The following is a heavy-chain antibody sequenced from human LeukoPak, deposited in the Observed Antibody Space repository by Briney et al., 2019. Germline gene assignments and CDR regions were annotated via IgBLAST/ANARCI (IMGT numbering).Heavy chain of an antibody. V-gene: IGHV4-59*08. CDR3: ARLLAVAGGDAFEI. J-gene: IGHJ3*02. Sequence: SETLSLTCRVSGGSISGYFWRWLRHSPEKGVELIGYLYYGGTTNYNPSLKSRVTVSVDTSKDQFSLRMSSVTAADTGVYYCARLLAVAGGDAFEICGQGKMVTVSS. CDR1: GGSISGYF. D-gene: IGHD6-19*01. CDR2: LYYGGTT.